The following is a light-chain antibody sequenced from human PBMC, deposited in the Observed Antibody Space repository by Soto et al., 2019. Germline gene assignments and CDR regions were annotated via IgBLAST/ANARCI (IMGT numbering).Light chain of an antibody. CDR2: DAS. V-gene: IGKV1-5*01. CDR3: QQYNSYPMYT. Sequence: DIQMTQSPVTLSSSVGDRVTITCRPSQSISSWLAWYHQTPGKAPKLLIFDASSLESGVPSRFSGSGSGTEFTLTISSLQPDDFATYYCQQYNSYPMYTFGQGTRLEIK. J-gene: IGKJ5*01. CDR1: QSISSW.